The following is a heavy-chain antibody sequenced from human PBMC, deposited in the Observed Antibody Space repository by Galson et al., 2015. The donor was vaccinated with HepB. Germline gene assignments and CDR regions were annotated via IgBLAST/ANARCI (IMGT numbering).Heavy chain of an antibody. Sequence: SVKVSCKASGGTFSSYAISWVRQAPGQGLEWMGRIIPILGIANYAQKFQGRVTITADKSTSTAYMELSSLRSEDTAVYYCARGGVWGSTLGAEYFQHWGQGTLVTVSS. J-gene: IGHJ1*01. CDR1: GGTFSSYA. V-gene: IGHV1-69*04. D-gene: IGHD2-2*01. CDR3: ARGGVWGSTLGAEYFQH. CDR2: IIPILGIA.